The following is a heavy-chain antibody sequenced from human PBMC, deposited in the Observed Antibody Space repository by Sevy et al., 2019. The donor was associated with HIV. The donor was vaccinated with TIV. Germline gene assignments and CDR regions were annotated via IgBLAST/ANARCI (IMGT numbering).Heavy chain of an antibody. Sequence: GWSLRLSCAASGFTFSSYWMSWVRQAPGKGLEWVANIKQDGSEKYYVDSVKGRFTISRDNAKNSLYLQMNSLRAEDTAVYYCARDYPNNYYDSSGTNYYYGMDVWGQGTTVTVS. V-gene: IGHV3-7*01. CDR1: GFTFSSYW. CDR3: ARDYPNNYYDSSGTNYYYGMDV. J-gene: IGHJ6*02. CDR2: IKQDGSEK. D-gene: IGHD3-22*01.